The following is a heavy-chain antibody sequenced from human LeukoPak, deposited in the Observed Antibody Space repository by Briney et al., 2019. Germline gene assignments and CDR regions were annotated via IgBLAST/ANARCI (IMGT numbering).Heavy chain of an antibody. Sequence: PGGSLRLSCAASGFTFRSYGMHLVRQAPGKGLEWVAVIWYDGSNKYYADSVKGRFTISRDNSKSTLYLQMNSLRAEDTAVYYCARVWGSSGLDYWGQGTLVTVSS. V-gene: IGHV3-33*01. CDR3: ARVWGSSGLDY. CDR2: IWYDGSNK. CDR1: GFTFRSYG. J-gene: IGHJ4*02. D-gene: IGHD6-19*01.